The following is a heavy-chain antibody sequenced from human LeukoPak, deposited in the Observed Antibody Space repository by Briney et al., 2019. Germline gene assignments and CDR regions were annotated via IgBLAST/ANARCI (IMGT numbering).Heavy chain of an antibody. CDR3: ARDKTGTTGIDY. Sequence: PGGSLRLSCAASGFTFSSYSMNWVRQAPGEGLEWVSSISSSSSYIYYADSVKGRFTISRDNAKNSLYLQVNSLRAEDTAIYYCARDKTGTTGIDYWGQGTLVTVSS. D-gene: IGHD1-1*01. CDR2: ISSSSSYI. CDR1: GFTFSSYS. J-gene: IGHJ4*02. V-gene: IGHV3-21*01.